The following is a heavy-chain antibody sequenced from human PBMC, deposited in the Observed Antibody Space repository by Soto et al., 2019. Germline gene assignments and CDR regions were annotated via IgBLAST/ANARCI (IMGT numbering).Heavy chain of an antibody. CDR3: AKEGYCSGGSCYVQKEYYFDY. D-gene: IGHD2-15*01. V-gene: IGHV3-30*18. J-gene: IGHJ4*02. CDR1: GFTFSSYG. Sequence: GGSLRLSCAASGFTFSSYGMHWVRQAPGKGLEWVAVISYDGSNKYYADSVKGRFTISRDNSKNTLYLQMNSLRAEDTAVYYRAKEGYCSGGSCYVQKEYYFDYWGQGTLVTVSS. CDR2: ISYDGSNK.